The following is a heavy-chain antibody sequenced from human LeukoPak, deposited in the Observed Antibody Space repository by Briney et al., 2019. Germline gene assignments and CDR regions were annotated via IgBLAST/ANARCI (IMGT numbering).Heavy chain of an antibody. CDR1: GFTFSDYY. J-gene: IGHJ4*02. D-gene: IGHD5-18*01. Sequence: GGSLRLSCAASGFTFSDYYMSWIRQAPGKGLEWVSYISSSSSYTNYADSVKDRFTISRDNAKNSLYLQMNSLRAEDTAVYYCARASPGGGYSYGHTSYYFDYWGQGTLVTVSS. V-gene: IGHV3-11*06. CDR3: ARASPGGGYSYGHTSYYFDY. CDR2: ISSSSSYT.